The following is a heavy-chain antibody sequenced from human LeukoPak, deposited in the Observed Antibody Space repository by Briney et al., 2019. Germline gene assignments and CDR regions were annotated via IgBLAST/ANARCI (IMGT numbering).Heavy chain of an antibody. V-gene: IGHV3-43D*03. CDR1: GFTFKDYA. CDR2: ISWDSGNS. CDR3: AKGPGAAVAKRYIQH. J-gene: IGHJ1*01. Sequence: GGSLRLSWAASGFTFKDYAMHWVRQAPGKGLEWVALISWDSGNSYYADSVKGRFTIARDNSKNSLSLQMNSLRPEDTALYYCAKGPGAAVAKRYIQHWGQGTLVTVSS. D-gene: IGHD6-19*01.